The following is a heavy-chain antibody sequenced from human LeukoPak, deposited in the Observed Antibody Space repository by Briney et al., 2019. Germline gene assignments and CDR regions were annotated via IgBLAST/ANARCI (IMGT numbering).Heavy chain of an antibody. J-gene: IGHJ4*02. CDR1: GGSIISYY. CDR2: IYYSGST. D-gene: IGHD4-17*01. CDR3: ARGNYGDYVFDY. V-gene: IGHV4-59*01. Sequence: TSETLSLTCTVSGGSIISYYWSWIRQPPGKGLEWIGYIYYSGSTNYNPSLKSRVTISVDTSKNQFSLKLSSVTAADTAVYYCARGNYGDYVFDYWGQGTLVTVSS.